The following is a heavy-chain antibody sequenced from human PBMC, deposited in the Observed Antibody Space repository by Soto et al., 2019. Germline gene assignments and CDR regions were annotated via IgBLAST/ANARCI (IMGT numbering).Heavy chain of an antibody. Sequence: GGSLRLSCIASGFTFSTYWMSWVRLAPGTGLEWVATIKQDGSDKYYVDSAKGRFTVSRDNAKNSLDPQMNSLRGDDTAVYYCVRGCGRSSCPYYLVVWGKGTTVTVSS. CDR1: GFTFSTYW. J-gene: IGHJ6*03. CDR2: IKQDGSDK. V-gene: IGHV3-7*01. CDR3: VRGCGRSSCPYYLVV. D-gene: IGHD2-2*01.